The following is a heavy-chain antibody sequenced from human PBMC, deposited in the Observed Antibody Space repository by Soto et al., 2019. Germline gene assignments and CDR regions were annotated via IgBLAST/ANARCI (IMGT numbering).Heavy chain of an antibody. V-gene: IGHV3-7*05. CDR1: GFTFSSYW. Sequence: GGSLRLSCAASGFTFSSYWMSWVRQAPGKGLEWVANIKQDGSEKYYVDSVKGRFTISRDNAKNSLYLQMNSLRAEDTAVYYCARDPLPPLGPTIFGVGPGRGGDYWGQGTLVTVSS. J-gene: IGHJ4*02. CDR2: IKQDGSEK. CDR3: ARDPLPPLGPTIFGVGPGRGGDY. D-gene: IGHD3-3*01.